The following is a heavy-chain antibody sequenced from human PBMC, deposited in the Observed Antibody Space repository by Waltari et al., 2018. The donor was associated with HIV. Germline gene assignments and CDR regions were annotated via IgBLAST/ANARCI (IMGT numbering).Heavy chain of an antibody. J-gene: IGHJ5*02. CDR1: GGSVSSSAFY. V-gene: IGHV4-39*01. D-gene: IGHD3-10*01. CDR2: IFYAGNT. Sequence: QLQLQESGPGLVKPSATLSLTCTVSGGSVSSSAFYWGWIRQPPGKGLEWIGNIFYAGNTYYNPSLRSRLTLSVDTSKNQVSLRLTSVTAADTAAYYCARRYGSRAGWFDTWGQGSLVTVSS. CDR3: ARRYGSRAGWFDT.